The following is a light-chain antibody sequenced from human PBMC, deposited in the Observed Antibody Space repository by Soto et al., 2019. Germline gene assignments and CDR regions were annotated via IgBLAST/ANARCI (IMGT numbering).Light chain of an antibody. CDR2: GAS. J-gene: IGKJ1*01. CDR3: QQYYSWWT. Sequence: EIGRTQSPATLSVSPGERATLSCRASQSVGSNLVWYQQKPGQAPRLLIYGASTRATDCPARFSGSGAGTEFALSISSLQSEDSAVYYCQQYYSWWTFGQGTKVEIK. V-gene: IGKV3-15*01. CDR1: QSVGSN.